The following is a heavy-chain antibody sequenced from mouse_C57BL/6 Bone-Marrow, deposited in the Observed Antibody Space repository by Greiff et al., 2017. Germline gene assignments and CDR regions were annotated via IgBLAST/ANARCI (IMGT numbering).Heavy chain of an antibody. J-gene: IGHJ2*01. D-gene: IGHD2-2*01. CDR3: ARAGDGYEKEGDFDY. V-gene: IGHV1-63*01. CDR1: GYSFTNYW. Sequence: QVQLQQSGAELVRPGTSVSMTCKASGYSFTNYWIGWAQQRPGHGLEWIGDIYPGGGSTNYNEKFKGKATLTADKSSSTAYMQFSSRTSEDSDIYYYARAGDGYEKEGDFDYWGQGTTLTVSA. CDR2: IYPGGGST.